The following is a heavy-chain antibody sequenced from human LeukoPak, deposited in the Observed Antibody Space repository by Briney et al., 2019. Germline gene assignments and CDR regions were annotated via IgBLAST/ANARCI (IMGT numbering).Heavy chain of an antibody. CDR2: ISYDGSNK. D-gene: IGHD5-24*01. CDR3: ARETFHGYNYGY. J-gene: IGHJ4*02. CDR1: GFTFSSYA. V-gene: IGHV3-30*01. Sequence: GESLRLSCAASGFTFSSYAMHWVRQAPGKGLEWVAVISYDGSNKYYADSVKGRFTISRDNSKNTLYLQMNSLRAEDTAVYYCARETFHGYNYGYWGQGTLVTVSS.